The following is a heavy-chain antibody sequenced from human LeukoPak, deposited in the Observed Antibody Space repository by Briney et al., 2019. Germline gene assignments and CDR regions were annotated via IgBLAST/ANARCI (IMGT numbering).Heavy chain of an antibody. CDR3: AKGFDYAVWYYFDY. V-gene: IGHV3-23*01. J-gene: IGHJ4*02. CDR2: IIGSGGST. CDR1: GFTFFSYT. Sequence: GGSLRLSCAASGFTFFSYTRSAGRHSPGGGRGRGSPIIGSGGSTYYADSVKGRFTISRDNSKNTLYLQMNSLRAEDTAVYYCAKGFDYAVWYYFDYWGQGTLVTVSS. D-gene: IGHD4-17*01.